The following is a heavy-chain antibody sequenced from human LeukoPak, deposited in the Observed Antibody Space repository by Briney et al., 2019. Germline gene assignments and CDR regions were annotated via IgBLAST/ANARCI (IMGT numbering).Heavy chain of an antibody. CDR3: AKEHMTTVATGAFDI. J-gene: IGHJ3*02. Sequence: GRSLRLSCAASGFTFSSYGMHWVRQAPGKGLEWVAVISYDGSNKYYADSVKGRFTISRDSSKNTLYLQMNSLRAEDTAVYSCAKEHMTTVATGAFDICGQGTMVTVSS. CDR1: GFTFSSYG. D-gene: IGHD4-23*01. CDR2: ISYDGSNK. V-gene: IGHV3-30*18.